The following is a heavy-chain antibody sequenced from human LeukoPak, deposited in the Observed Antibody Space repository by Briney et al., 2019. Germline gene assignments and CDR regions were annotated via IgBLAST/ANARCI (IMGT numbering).Heavy chain of an antibody. CDR3: AREEDELGYCSGGSCPPDY. Sequence: ASVKVSCKASRYTFTSYAMHWVRQAPGQRLEWMGWINAGNGNTKYSQKFQGRVTITRDTSASTAYMELSSLRSEDTAVYYCAREEDELGYCSGGSCPPDYWGQGTLVTVSS. D-gene: IGHD2-15*01. J-gene: IGHJ4*02. V-gene: IGHV1-3*01. CDR2: INAGNGNT. CDR1: RYTFTSYA.